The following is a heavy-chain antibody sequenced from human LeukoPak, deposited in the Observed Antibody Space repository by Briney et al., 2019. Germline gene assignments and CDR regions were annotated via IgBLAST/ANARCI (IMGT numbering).Heavy chain of an antibody. CDR2: ISGSGGST. CDR3: AKEKYDFWSGYLESLGY. CDR1: GFTFDDYA. V-gene: IGHV3-23*01. D-gene: IGHD3-3*01. J-gene: IGHJ4*02. Sequence: GRSLRLSCAASGFTFDDYAMHWVRQAPGKGLEWVSAISGSGGSTYYADSVKGRFTISRDNSKNTLYLQMNSLRAEDTAVYYCAKEKYDFWSGYLESLGYWGQGTLVTVSS.